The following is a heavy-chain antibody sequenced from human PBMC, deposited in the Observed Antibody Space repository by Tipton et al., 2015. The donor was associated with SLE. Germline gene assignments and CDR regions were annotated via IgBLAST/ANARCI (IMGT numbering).Heavy chain of an antibody. Sequence: SLRLSCAASGFTFSSYWMSWVRQAPGKGLEWLANIKEDGSKIYYVDSVKGRFTISRDNSKNTVSLQMNNLRPEDTAVYYCANSRFVPEAYWGQGSLVTVSS. CDR2: IKEDGSKI. V-gene: IGHV3-7*01. D-gene: IGHD3-3*01. CDR1: GFTFSSYW. CDR3: ANSRFVPEAY. J-gene: IGHJ4*02.